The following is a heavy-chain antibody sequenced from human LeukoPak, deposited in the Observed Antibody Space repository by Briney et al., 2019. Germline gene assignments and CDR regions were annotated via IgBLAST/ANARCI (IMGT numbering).Heavy chain of an antibody. V-gene: IGHV3-20*04. D-gene: IGHD3-22*01. CDR1: GFTFSRYA. CDR2: INWNGGST. CDR3: ARPAPYDSSSFDY. Sequence: GGSLRLSCSASGFTFSRYALHWVRQAPGKGLEWVSGINWNGGSTGYADSVKGRFTISRDNAKNSLYLQMNSLRAEDTALYYCARPAPYDSSSFDYWGQGTLVTVSS. J-gene: IGHJ4*02.